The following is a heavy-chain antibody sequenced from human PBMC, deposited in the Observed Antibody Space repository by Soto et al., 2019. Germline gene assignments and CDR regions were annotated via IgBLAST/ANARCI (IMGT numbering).Heavy chain of an antibody. CDR3: ANLVDYYTIGGDFDF. CDR1: GFSFSSYG. D-gene: IGHD3-3*01. V-gene: IGHV3-33*06. CDR2: IWYDGSNK. Sequence: PGGSLRLSCAASGFSFSSYGMHWVRQAPGKGLEWVAVIWYDGSNKKYADSVKGRFTISRDNSKNTLYLQMNSLRVEDTAVYYCANLVDYYTIGGDFDFCGQGTMVTV. J-gene: IGHJ3*01.